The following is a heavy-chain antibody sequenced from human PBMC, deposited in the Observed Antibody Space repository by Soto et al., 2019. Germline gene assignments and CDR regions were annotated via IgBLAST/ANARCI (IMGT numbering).Heavy chain of an antibody. J-gene: IGHJ5*02. V-gene: IGHV3-66*01. Sequence: PGGSLRLSCAASGFTVSSNYMSWVRQAPGKGLEWVSVIYSGGSTYYADSVKGRFTISRDNSKNTLYLQMNSLRVEDTAVYYCARCPATGYYIEHANWFDPWGQGALVTVSS. CDR3: ARCPATGYYIEHANWFDP. CDR1: GFTVSSNY. D-gene: IGHD3-9*01. CDR2: IYSGGST.